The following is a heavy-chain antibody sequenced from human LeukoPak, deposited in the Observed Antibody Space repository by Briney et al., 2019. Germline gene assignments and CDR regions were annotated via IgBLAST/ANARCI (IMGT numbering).Heavy chain of an antibody. CDR3: ARGAKHSSGWYNYFDY. CDR1: GGSISSGGYY. CDR2: IYYSGST. V-gene: IGHV4-31*03. Sequence: SQTLSLTCTVSGGSISSGGYYWSWIRQHPGKGLEWIGYIYYSGSTYYNPSPKSRVTISVDTSKNQFSLKLSSVTAADTAVYYCARGAKHSSGWYNYFDYWGQGTLVTVSS. D-gene: IGHD6-19*01. J-gene: IGHJ4*02.